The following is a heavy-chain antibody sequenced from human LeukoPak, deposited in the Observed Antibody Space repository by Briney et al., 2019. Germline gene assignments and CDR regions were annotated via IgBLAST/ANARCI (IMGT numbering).Heavy chain of an antibody. CDR2: ISAYNGNT. D-gene: IGHD3-22*01. V-gene: IGHV1-18*01. CDR3: ATSYDSRGYSPH. CDR1: GYTFTSYG. J-gene: IGHJ4*02. Sequence: GASVKVSCTASGYTFTSYGISWVRQAPGQGLEWMGWISAYNGNTNYAQKLQGRVTMTTDTSTSTAYMELRSLRSDDTAVYYCATSYDSRGYSPHWGQGTLATVSS.